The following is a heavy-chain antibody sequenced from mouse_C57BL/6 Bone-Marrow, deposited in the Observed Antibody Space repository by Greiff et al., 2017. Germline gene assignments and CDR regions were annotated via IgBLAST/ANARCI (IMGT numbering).Heavy chain of an antibody. CDR2: INPNNGGT. Sequence: EVQLQQSGPELVKPGASVKIPCKASGYTFTDYNMDWVKQSHGKSLEWIGDINPNNGGTIYNQKFKGKATLTVDKSSSTAYMELRSLTSEDTAVYYCARFGYLYAMDYWGQGTSVTVSS. V-gene: IGHV1-18*01. D-gene: IGHD2-2*01. CDR3: ARFGYLYAMDY. J-gene: IGHJ4*01. CDR1: GYTFTDYN.